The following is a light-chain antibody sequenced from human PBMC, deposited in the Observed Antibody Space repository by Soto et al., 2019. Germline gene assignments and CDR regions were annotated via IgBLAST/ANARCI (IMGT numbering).Light chain of an antibody. V-gene: IGKV1-39*01. Sequence: IQRTQSTSSLSASVGDRVTITCRASQSISSYLNWYQQKPGKAPKLLIYAASSLQSGVPSRFSGSVSGTDFTLTISSLQPEDFATYYCQQSYSTPRTFGQGTMV. CDR3: QQSYSTPRT. J-gene: IGKJ1*01. CDR1: QSISSY. CDR2: AAS.